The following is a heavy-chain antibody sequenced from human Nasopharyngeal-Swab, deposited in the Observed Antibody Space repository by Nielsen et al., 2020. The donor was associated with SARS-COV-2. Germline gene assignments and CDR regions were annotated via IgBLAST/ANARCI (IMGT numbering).Heavy chain of an antibody. CDR3: ARARGAYGDYYYYYYTDV. Sequence: SQTLSLTCAISGDRVSSSSAAWNWIRQSPSRGLEWLGRTYYRSKWYNEYAVSVKSRITINPDTSKNQSSLHLNSVTPEDTAVYYCARARGAYGDYYYYYYTDVWGKGTTVTVSS. V-gene: IGHV6-1*01. D-gene: IGHD4-17*01. CDR1: GDRVSSSSAA. J-gene: IGHJ6*03. CDR2: TYYRSKWYN.